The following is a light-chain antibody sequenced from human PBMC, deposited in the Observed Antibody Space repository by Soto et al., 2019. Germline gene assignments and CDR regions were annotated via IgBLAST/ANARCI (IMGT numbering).Light chain of an antibody. Sequence: EIVLTQSPGTLSVSPGERVTLSCRASQSVGRNFLAWYQHKPGQAPRLLIHCASTRATGIPDRFSGSGSGTDFTLTISTLEPEDFAVFYCQQYASSPLDFGLGTKVETK. CDR2: CAS. V-gene: IGKV3-20*01. CDR1: QSVGRNF. CDR3: QQYASSPLD. J-gene: IGKJ4*01.